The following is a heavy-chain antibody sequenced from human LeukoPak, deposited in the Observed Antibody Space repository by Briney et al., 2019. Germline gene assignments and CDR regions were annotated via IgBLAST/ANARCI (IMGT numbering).Heavy chain of an antibody. CDR2: INHSGST. D-gene: IGHD3-22*01. CDR1: GGSFSGYY. V-gene: IGHV4-34*01. Sequence: SETLSLTCAVYGGSFSGYYWSWIRQPPGKGLEWIGEINHSGSTNYNPSLKSRVTISVDTSKNQFSLKLSSVTAADTAVYYCARSHYDSSGYYYSWFAPWGQGTLVTVSS. CDR3: ARSHYDSSGYYYSWFAP. J-gene: IGHJ5*02.